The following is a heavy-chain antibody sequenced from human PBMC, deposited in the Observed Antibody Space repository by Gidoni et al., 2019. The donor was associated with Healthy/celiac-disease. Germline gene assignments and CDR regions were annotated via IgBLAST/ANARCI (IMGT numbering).Heavy chain of an antibody. J-gene: IGHJ6*03. V-gene: IGHV1-69*01. D-gene: IGHD3-10*01. Sequence: QVQLVQSGAEVKKPGSSVKVSCKASGGTFISYAISWVRQAPGQGLEWMGGSIPIFGTANYAQKFQGRVTITADESTSTAYMELSSLRSEDTAVYYCARASFPPPRGVRSYYYYMDVWGKGTTVTVSS. CDR2: SIPIFGTA. CDR3: ARASFPPPRGVRSYYYYMDV. CDR1: GGTFISYA.